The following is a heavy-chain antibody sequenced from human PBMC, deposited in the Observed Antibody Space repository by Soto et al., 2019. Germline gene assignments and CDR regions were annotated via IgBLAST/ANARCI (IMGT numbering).Heavy chain of an antibody. V-gene: IGHV1-69*06. CDR1: GGTFSSYA. Sequence: QVQLVQSGAEVKKPGSSVKVSCKASGGTFSSYAISWVRQAPGQGLEWMGGSIPSFGTANYAQKFQGRVTITADKSTSTAYMELSSLRSEDTAVYYCARRDLGKGWFDPWGQGTLVTVSS. CDR2: SIPSFGTA. CDR3: ARRDLGKGWFDP. J-gene: IGHJ5*02. D-gene: IGHD7-27*01.